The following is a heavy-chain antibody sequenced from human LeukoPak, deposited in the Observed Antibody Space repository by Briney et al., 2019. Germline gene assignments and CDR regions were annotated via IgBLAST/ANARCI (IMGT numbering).Heavy chain of an antibody. D-gene: IGHD5-18*01. CDR3: ARDGYSYGHEYYMDV. V-gene: IGHV4-59*01. CDR2: IYYSGST. J-gene: IGHJ6*03. Sequence: SETLSLTCTVSGGSISSYYWSWIRQPPGKGLEWIGDIYYSGSTNYNPSLKSRVTISVDTSKNQFSLKLSSVTAADPAVYYCARDGYSYGHEYYMDVWGKGTTVTISS. CDR1: GGSISSYY.